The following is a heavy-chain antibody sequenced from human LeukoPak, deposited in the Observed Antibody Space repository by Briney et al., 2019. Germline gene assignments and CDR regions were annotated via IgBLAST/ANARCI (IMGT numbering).Heavy chain of an antibody. D-gene: IGHD3-9*01. CDR3: ARANFGWLLRGPHNFDY. CDR1: GFTFSSYW. J-gene: IGHJ4*02. V-gene: IGHV3-74*01. CDR2: INSDGSST. Sequence: GGSLRLSCAASGFTFSSYWMHWVRQAPGKGLVWVSRINSDGSSTSYADSVKGRFTISRDNAKNTLYLQMNSLRAEDTAVYYCARANFGWLLRGPHNFDYCGQGALVTVSS.